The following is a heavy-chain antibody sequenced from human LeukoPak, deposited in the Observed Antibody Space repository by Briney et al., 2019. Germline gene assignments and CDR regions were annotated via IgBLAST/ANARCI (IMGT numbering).Heavy chain of an antibody. CDR3: ASAVRPGIAVAGIDYYYYGMDV. J-gene: IGHJ6*02. V-gene: IGHV1-69*04. D-gene: IGHD6-19*01. Sequence: SVKVPCKASGGTFSSYAISWVRQAPGQGLEWMGRIIPILGIANYAQKFQGRVTITADKSTSTAYMELSSLRSEDTAVYYCASAVRPGIAVAGIDYYYYGMDVWGQGTTVTVSS. CDR2: IIPILGIA. CDR1: GGTFSSYA.